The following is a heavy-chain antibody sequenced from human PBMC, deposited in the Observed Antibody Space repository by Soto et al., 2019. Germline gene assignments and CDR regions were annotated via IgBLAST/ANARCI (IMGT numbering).Heavy chain of an antibody. CDR3: ARDSRTRGYSGYDYDY. V-gene: IGHV1-69*06. D-gene: IGHD5-12*01. CDR1: GGTFSSYA. CDR2: IIPIFGTA. J-gene: IGHJ4*02. Sequence: EASVKVSCKASGGTFSSYAISWVRQAPGQELEWMGGIIPIFGTANYAQKFQGRVTITADKSTSTAYMELSSLRSEDTAVYYCARDSRTRGYSGYDYDYWGQGTLVTVSS.